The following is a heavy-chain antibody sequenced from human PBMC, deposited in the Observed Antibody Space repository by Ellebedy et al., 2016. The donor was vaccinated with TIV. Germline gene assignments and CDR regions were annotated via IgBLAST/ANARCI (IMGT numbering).Heavy chain of an antibody. CDR1: GFTFSSYA. Sequence: GESLKISCAASGFTFSSYAMSWVRQAPGKGLEWVSGFGVSGDSTYYADSVKGRFTIPRDNSKNTLYLQMNSLRAEDTAMYYCARGRSGTYIHHAFDCWGQGTLVTVSS. CDR2: FGVSGDST. CDR3: ARGRSGTYIHHAFDC. J-gene: IGHJ4*02. V-gene: IGHV3-23*01. D-gene: IGHD3-16*01.